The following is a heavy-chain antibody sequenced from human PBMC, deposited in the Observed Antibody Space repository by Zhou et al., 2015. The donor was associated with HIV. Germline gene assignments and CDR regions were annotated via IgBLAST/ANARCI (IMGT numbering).Heavy chain of an antibody. CDR2: IIPIFGTA. Sequence: QVQLVQSGAEVKKPGSSVKVSCKASGGTFSSYAISWVRQAPGQGLEWMGGIIPIFGTANYAQKFQGRVTITADESTSTAYMELSSLRSEDTAVYYCATHTVGEYYYYYYGMDVWGQGTTGHRLL. CDR3: ATHTVGEYYYYYYGMDV. CDR1: GGTFSSYA. J-gene: IGHJ6*02. V-gene: IGHV1-69*12. D-gene: IGHD4-23*01.